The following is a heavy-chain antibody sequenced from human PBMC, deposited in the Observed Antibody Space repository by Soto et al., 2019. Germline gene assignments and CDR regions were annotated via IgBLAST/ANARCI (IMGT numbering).Heavy chain of an antibody. V-gene: IGHV3-13*01. CDR1: GFIFSSYD. D-gene: IGHD5-18*01. CDR3: ARVPGGYTYGFYGMDV. CDR2: IGTAGDT. J-gene: IGHJ6*02. Sequence: GGSLRLSCAASGFIFSSYDMHWVRQSTGKGLEWVAAIGTAGDTHYPDSVKGRFTISRENAKNSLYLQMNSLRAGDTAVYYCARVPGGYTYGFYGMDVWGQGTTVTVSS.